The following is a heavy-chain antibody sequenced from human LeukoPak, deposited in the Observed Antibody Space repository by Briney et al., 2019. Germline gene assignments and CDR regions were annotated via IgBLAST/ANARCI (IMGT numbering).Heavy chain of an antibody. CDR1: GDSVSSKSGG. V-gene: IGHV6-1*01. D-gene: IGHD3-10*02. CDR2: TYYTSKWYN. CDR3: AREQLWSGPNRFDS. J-gene: IGHJ5*01. Sequence: SQTLSLTCGISGDSVSSKSGGWNWIRQSPSRGLEWLGRTYYTSKWYNEYAVSMKSRTTINSDTSKNQLSLHLDSVTPEDTAVYYCAREQLWSGPNRFDSWGQGTLVTVSS.